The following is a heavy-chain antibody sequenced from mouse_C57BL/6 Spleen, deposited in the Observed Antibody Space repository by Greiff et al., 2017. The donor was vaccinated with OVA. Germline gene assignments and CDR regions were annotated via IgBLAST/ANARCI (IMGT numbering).Heavy chain of an antibody. V-gene: IGHV2-6*01. Sequence: QVQLQQSGPGLVAPSQSLSITCTVSGFSLTSYGVDWVRQSPGKGLEWLGVIWGVGSTNYNSALKSRLSISKDNSKSQVFLKMNSLQTDDTAMYYCASLYYGSSYAMDYWGQGTSVTVSS. CDR2: IWGVGST. CDR1: GFSLTSYG. D-gene: IGHD1-1*01. CDR3: ASLYYGSSYAMDY. J-gene: IGHJ4*01.